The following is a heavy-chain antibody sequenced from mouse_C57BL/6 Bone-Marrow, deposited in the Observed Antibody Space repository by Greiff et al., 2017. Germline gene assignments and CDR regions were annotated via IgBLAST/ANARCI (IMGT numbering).Heavy chain of an antibody. CDR3: AREDYYYGSSYLAWFAY. V-gene: IGHV1-54*01. Sequence: QVQLQQSGAELVRPGTSVKVSCKASGYAFTNYLIEWVKQRPGQGLEWIGVINPGSGGTNYNEKFKGKATLTADKSSSTAYMQLSSLTSEDSAVYFCAREDYYYGSSYLAWFAYWGQGTLVTVSA. D-gene: IGHD1-1*01. CDR1: GYAFTNYL. J-gene: IGHJ3*01. CDR2: INPGSGGT.